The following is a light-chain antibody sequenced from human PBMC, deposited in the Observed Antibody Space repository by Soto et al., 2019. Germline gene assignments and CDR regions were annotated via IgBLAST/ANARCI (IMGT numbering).Light chain of an antibody. V-gene: IGLV1-40*01. CDR3: QTVDTSLSVV. J-gene: IGLJ2*01. CDR2: ATN. CDR1: SSNIGAGYR. Sequence: QPVLTQPPAVSGAPGQRVTISCTGSSSNIGAGYRVHWYQQLPGAAPKLLIYATNNRPSGVPDRFSGSQSDTSASLAITGLQAEDEAVYFCQTVDTSLSVVFGGGTKLTVL.